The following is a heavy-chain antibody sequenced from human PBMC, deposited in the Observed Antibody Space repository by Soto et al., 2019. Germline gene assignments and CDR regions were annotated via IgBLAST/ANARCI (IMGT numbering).Heavy chain of an antibody. CDR1: GFTCSSYA. V-gene: IGHV3-23*01. D-gene: IGHD3-10*01. CDR2: ISGTGGST. Sequence: AGGSLRLSCAASGFTCSSYAMTWVRQAPGKGLEWVSAISGTGGSTYYADSVKGRFTISRDNSKNTLYLQMNSLRAEDTAVYYCATLNTMVRDYYGMDVWGQGTTVTVSS. CDR3: ATLNTMVRDYYGMDV. J-gene: IGHJ6*02.